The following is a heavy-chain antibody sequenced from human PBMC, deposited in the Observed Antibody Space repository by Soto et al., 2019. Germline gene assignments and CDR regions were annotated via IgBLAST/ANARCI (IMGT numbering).Heavy chain of an antibody. J-gene: IGHJ5*02. Sequence: QVQLQESGPGLVKPSETLHLTCDVSGGSVSSGNSYWTWIRQPPGKGLEWIGYIYYSGSATYNPSLKSRVTLSVDTSKNQFSLKRTSMTAADTAVYYCARRGGAAAGSYNWFDPWGQGSLVTVSS. CDR2: IYYSGSA. CDR1: GGSVSSGNSY. CDR3: ARRGGAAAGSYNWFDP. D-gene: IGHD6-13*01. V-gene: IGHV4-61*01.